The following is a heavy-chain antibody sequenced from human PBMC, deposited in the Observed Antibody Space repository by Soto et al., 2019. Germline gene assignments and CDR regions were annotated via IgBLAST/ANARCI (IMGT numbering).Heavy chain of an antibody. V-gene: IGHV1-46*01. CDR3: ARDRLLVGATTRVSEYFYY. CDR1: GYTFTSYY. CDR2: INPSGGST. D-gene: IGHD1-26*01. Sequence: QVQLVQSGAEVKKPGASVKVSCKASGYTFTSYYMHWVRQAPGQGLEWMGIINPSGGSTSYAQKFQGRGTMTRNTSTSTVYMELTSLRSEDPAVYYCARDRLLVGATTRVSEYFYYWGQGTLVTVSS. J-gene: IGHJ4*02.